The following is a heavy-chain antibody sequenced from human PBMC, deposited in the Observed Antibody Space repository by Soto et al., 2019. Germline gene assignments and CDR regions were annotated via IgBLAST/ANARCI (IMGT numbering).Heavy chain of an antibody. J-gene: IGHJ4*01. CDR1: GFTFSSYG. CDR2: IWYDGSNK. CDR3: AHMTGFDY. D-gene: IGHD3-9*01. Sequence: GGSLRLSCAASGFTFSSYGMHWVRQAPGKGLEWVAVIWYDGSNKYYADSVKGRFTISRDNTKNTLYLQMNSLRAGDTAVYYCAHMTGFDYWGHGTLVTVSS. V-gene: IGHV3-33*01.